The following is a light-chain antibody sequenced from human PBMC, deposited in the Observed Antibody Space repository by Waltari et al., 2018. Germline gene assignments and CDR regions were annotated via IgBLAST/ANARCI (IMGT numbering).Light chain of an antibody. Sequence: DIQMTQSPSSVSALIGDRVTTSCRASKDIGRFLVWYQQTPGRSPNLLIFDTSSLQSGVPSRFSGSGSGTEFTLTIGSLQPEDFATYYCLQVSNFPITFGQGTRLEIQ. V-gene: IGKV1D-12*01. CDR1: KDIGRF. CDR2: DTS. J-gene: IGKJ5*01. CDR3: LQVSNFPIT.